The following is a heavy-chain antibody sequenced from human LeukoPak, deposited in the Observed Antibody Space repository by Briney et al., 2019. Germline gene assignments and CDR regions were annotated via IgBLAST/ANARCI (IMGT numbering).Heavy chain of an antibody. Sequence: ASVKVSCKASGGTFSSYAISWVRQAPGQGLEWMGGIIPIFGTANYAQKFQGRVTITADESTSTAYMELSSLRSEDTAVYYCARAASIAATRGAFDIWGQGTMVAVSS. V-gene: IGHV1-69*13. CDR2: IIPIFGTA. CDR3: ARAASIAATRGAFDI. CDR1: GGTFSSYA. J-gene: IGHJ3*02. D-gene: IGHD6-6*01.